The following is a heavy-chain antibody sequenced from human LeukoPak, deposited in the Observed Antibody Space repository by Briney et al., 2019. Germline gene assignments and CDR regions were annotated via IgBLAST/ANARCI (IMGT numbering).Heavy chain of an antibody. V-gene: IGHV1-46*01. Sequence: ASVKVSCKPSGYTFTKYLIHWVRQAASQGLEWMGTINPQGDITTYAQRFQARITLTEDTSTSTVYMELSSLTSEDTAVYYCARPSYCVADNCGYWLDPWGPGTLVTVSS. J-gene: IGHJ5*02. CDR3: ARPSYCVADNCGYWLDP. D-gene: IGHD2-21*01. CDR2: INPQGDIT. CDR1: GYTFTKYL.